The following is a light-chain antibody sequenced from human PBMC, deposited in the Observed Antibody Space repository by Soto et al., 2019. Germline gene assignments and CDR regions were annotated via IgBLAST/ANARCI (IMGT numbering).Light chain of an antibody. CDR1: QSVSSK. J-gene: IGKJ1*01. Sequence: EVLMTQSPVTLSVSPGERATLSCRASQSVSSKLAWYQRKPGQAPRLLLYATSTRATGIPARFIGSGSGTEFTLTISSLQSEDFALYFCQQYDKWPGTFGQGTKVEIK. V-gene: IGKV3D-15*01. CDR3: QQYDKWPGT. CDR2: ATS.